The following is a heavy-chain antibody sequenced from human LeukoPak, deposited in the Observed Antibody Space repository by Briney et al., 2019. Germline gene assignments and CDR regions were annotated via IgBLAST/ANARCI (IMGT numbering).Heavy chain of an antibody. V-gene: IGHV3-33*01. CDR3: ARDTSYGDSSGSGPDY. CDR2: IWYDGSYK. CDR1: GFTFSNYG. J-gene: IGHJ4*02. D-gene: IGHD3-22*01. Sequence: GGSLRLSCATSGFTFSNYGMNWVRQAPGKGLEWVSLIWYDGSYKYYGDSVKGRFSISRDNSKNTLYLQMHSLRAEDTAVYYCARDTSYGDSSGSGPDYWGQGTLVTVSS.